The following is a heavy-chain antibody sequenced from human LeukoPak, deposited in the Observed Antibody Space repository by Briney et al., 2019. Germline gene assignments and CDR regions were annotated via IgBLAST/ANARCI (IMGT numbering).Heavy chain of an antibody. CDR2: INHRGST. D-gene: IGHD2-2*01. CDR3: ARGARGYCSSTSCYSWFDP. Sequence: SETLSLTCAVYGGSFSGYYWSWIRQPPGKGLEWIGEINHRGSTNYNPSLKSRVTISVDTSKNQSSLKLSSVTAADTAVYYCARGARGYCSSTSCYSWFDPWGQGTLVTVSS. CDR1: GGSFSGYY. V-gene: IGHV4-34*01. J-gene: IGHJ5*02.